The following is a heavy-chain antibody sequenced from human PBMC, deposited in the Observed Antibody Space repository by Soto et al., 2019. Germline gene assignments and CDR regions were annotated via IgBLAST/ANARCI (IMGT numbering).Heavy chain of an antibody. D-gene: IGHD3-22*01. J-gene: IGHJ4*02. CDR3: ARAPTYYYDSSGYYYGY. CDR2: INPSGGST. CDR1: GYTFTSYY. V-gene: IGHV1-46*03. Sequence: GASVKVSCKASGYTFTSYYMHWVRQAPGQGLEWMGIINPSGGSTSYAQKFQGRVTMTRDTSTSTVYMELSSLRSEDTAVYYCARAPTYYYDSSGYYYGYWGQGTLVTVSS.